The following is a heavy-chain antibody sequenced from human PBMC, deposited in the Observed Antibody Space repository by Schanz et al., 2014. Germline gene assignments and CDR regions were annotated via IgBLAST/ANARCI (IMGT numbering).Heavy chain of an antibody. V-gene: IGHV1-18*04. Sequence: QVQLLQSGAEVKKPGASVKVSCKASGYTFTNFYIHWVRQAPGQGLEWMGWISAYNGNTNYAQKLRGRVTMATDTSTSSAYMELRSLRSDDTAVYYCARCGDPEDVFDIWGQGTILTVSS. CDR3: ARCGDPEDVFDI. J-gene: IGHJ3*02. CDR2: ISAYNGNT. D-gene: IGHD2-21*01. CDR1: GYTFTNFY.